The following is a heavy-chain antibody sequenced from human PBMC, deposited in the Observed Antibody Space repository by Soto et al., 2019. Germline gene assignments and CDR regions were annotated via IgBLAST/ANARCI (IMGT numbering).Heavy chain of an antibody. D-gene: IGHD6-19*01. V-gene: IGHV1-3*01. CDR1: GYTFTSYA. Sequence: GASVKVSCKASGYTFTSYAMHWVRQAPGQRLEWMGWINAGNGNTKYSQKLQGRVTITRDTSASTAYMELSSLRSEDTAVYYCALKDGIAVAGTLEWGQGTLVTVSS. CDR2: INAGNGNT. CDR3: ALKDGIAVAGTLE. J-gene: IGHJ4*02.